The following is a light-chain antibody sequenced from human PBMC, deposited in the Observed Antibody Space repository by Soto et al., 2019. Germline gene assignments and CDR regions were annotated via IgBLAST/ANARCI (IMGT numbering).Light chain of an antibody. J-gene: IGKJ1*01. CDR2: GAS. CDR1: QTVGDN. CDR3: QQYNNWPLGT. Sequence: ETAMTQSPVTLSLSPGERATLSCRANQTVGDNVAWYRQKPGQPPSLLIYGASTRAPGVPARFSGSGSGTDFILTISSLQSEDFGFYFCQQYNNWPLGTFGQGTRVEI. V-gene: IGKV3-15*01.